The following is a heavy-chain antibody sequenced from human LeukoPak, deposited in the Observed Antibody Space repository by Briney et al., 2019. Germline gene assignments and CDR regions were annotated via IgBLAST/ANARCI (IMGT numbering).Heavy chain of an antibody. CDR2: IYYSGGT. CDR1: GGSISSGGYY. V-gene: IGHV4-31*03. J-gene: IGHJ4*02. D-gene: IGHD3-22*01. Sequence: SQTLSLTCTVSGGSISSGGYYWSWIRQHPGKGLKWIGYIYYSGGTYYNPSLKSRVTISVDTSKNQFSLKLSSVTAADTAVYYCARYYYDSSGYYYFDYWGQGTLVTVSS. CDR3: ARYYYDSSGYYYFDY.